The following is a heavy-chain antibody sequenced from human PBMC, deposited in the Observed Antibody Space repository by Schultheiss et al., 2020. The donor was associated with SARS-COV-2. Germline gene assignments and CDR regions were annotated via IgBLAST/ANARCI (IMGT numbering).Heavy chain of an antibody. Sequence: RLPPGKGLECIGSIYYSGSTYYNPSLKSRVTISVDTSKNQFSLKLSSVTAADTAVYYCATSPYSDYYFDYWGQGTLVTVSS. CDR2: IYYSGST. CDR3: ATSPYSDYYFDY. D-gene: IGHD6-13*01. J-gene: IGHJ4*02. V-gene: IGHV4-39*01.